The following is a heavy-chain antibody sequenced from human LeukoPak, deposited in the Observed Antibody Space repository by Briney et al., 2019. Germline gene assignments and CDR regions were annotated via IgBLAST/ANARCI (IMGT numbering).Heavy chain of an antibody. V-gene: IGHV3-33*01. Sequence: PGGSLRLSCAASGFTFSSYGMHWVRQAPGKGLEWVSLIWYDGSNKYYADSVKGRFTISRDNSKNTLYLQMNSLRAEDTALYYCAIDRAMVVGSSWYYDYWGQGTLVTVSS. CDR3: AIDRAMVVGSSWYYDY. CDR1: GFTFSSYG. CDR2: IWYDGSNK. J-gene: IGHJ4*02. D-gene: IGHD2-21*01.